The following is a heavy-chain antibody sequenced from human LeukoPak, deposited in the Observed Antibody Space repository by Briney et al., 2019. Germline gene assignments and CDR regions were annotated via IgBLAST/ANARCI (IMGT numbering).Heavy chain of an antibody. V-gene: IGHV4-34*01. Sequence: SETLSLTCAVYGGSFSGYYWSWIRQPPGKGLEWIGEINHSGSTNYNPSLKSRVTISEDTSKNQFSLKLSSVTAADTAVYYCARGPWDIVVVVAATGWFDPWGQGTLVTVSS. D-gene: IGHD2-15*01. CDR1: GGSFSGYY. CDR3: ARGPWDIVVVVAATGWFDP. J-gene: IGHJ5*02. CDR2: INHSGST.